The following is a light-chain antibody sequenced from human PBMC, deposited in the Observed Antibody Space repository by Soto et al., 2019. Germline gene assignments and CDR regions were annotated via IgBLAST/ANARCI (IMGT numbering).Light chain of an antibody. CDR2: DAS. CDR3: QQRSNWPRT. V-gene: IGKV3-11*01. Sequence: EIVLTQSPDTLSLSPGERATLSCRASQSVVNYLAWYQQKPGQAPRLLIYDASNRATGIPDRFSGSVSGTDFTLTIRSLEPEDFAAYYCQQRSNWPRTFGQGTKVEIK. J-gene: IGKJ1*01. CDR1: QSVVNY.